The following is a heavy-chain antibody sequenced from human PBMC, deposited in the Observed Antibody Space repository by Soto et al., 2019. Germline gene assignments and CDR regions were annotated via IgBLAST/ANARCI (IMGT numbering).Heavy chain of an antibody. V-gene: IGHV3-73*01. J-gene: IGHJ4*02. CDR2: IRSKANNYAT. CDR1: GFTFSGSV. Sequence: PGGSLRLSCAASGFTFSGSVMHWVRQASGKGPEWVGRIRSKANNYATAYAVSVKGRFTISRDDSRNTAYLQMNSLKTEDTAVYYCARGVYDFWSGHPKGLDYWGQGTVVTVSS. D-gene: IGHD3-3*01. CDR3: ARGVYDFWSGHPKGLDY.